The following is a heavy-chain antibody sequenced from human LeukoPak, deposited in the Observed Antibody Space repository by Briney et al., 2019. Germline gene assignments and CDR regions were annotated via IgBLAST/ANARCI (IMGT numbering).Heavy chain of an antibody. CDR2: ISGDGGTT. CDR1: GFTFDDYA. V-gene: IGHV3-43*02. Sequence: GGTLRLSCAASGFTFDDYAMHWVRQAPGKGLEWGCVISGDGGTTYYTDSVKGRYTISRDNRKHSLYLQLNSLRTEDAALYYCAKGHFEYSSSSDWFDPCGQGTLVTVSS. CDR3: AKGHFEYSSSSDWFDP. J-gene: IGHJ5*02. D-gene: IGHD6-6*01.